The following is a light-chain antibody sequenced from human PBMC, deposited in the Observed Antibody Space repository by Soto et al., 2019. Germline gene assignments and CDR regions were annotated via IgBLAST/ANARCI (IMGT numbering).Light chain of an antibody. Sequence: DIQMTQYPSTLSASVGDTVTVTCRASQSVSGWLAWYQQKPGEAPKLLIYDASSLESGVPSRFSGSGSGTEFTLTINGLQPEDFATYYCQQGYSFPCAFGQGTKVDI. CDR3: QQGYSFPCA. CDR1: QSVSGW. J-gene: IGKJ1*01. CDR2: DAS. V-gene: IGKV1-5*01.